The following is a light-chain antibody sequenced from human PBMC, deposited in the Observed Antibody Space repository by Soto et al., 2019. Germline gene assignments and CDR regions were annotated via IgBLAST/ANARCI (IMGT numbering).Light chain of an antibody. CDR3: SSYAGSNTLYV. V-gene: IGLV2-14*01. CDR1: SSDVGGYNF. Sequence: QSVLTQPASVSGSPGQSITISCTGTSSDVGGYNFVSWYQQHPGKAPKLVIYDVTNLPSGVSYRFSGSKSGNTASLTISGLQAEDEADYYCSSYAGSNTLYVFGTGTKLTVL. J-gene: IGLJ1*01. CDR2: DVT.